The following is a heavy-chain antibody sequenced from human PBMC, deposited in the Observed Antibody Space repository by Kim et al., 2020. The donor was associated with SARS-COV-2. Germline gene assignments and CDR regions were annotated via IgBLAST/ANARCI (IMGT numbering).Heavy chain of an antibody. CDR2: ISAYNGNT. D-gene: IGHD3-10*01. CDR1: GYTFTSYG. J-gene: IGHJ3*02. V-gene: IGHV1-18*01. CDR3: ARDPNLGHVTMVRGVIRDALDI. Sequence: ASVKVSCKASGYTFTSYGISWVRQAPGQGLEWMGWISAYNGNTNYAQKLQGRVTMTTDTSTSTAYRELRSLRSDDTAVYYCARDPNLGHVTMVRGVIRDALDIWGQGTMVTVAS.